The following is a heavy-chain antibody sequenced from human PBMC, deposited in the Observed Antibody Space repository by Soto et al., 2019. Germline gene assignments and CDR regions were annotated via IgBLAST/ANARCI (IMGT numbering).Heavy chain of an antibody. V-gene: IGHV3-21*01. J-gene: IGHJ4*02. CDR3: AIFPVVDGGTDY. CDR2: ISSSSIYI. D-gene: IGHD3-22*01. Sequence: GGSLRLSCAASGFTFSSYSINWVRQAPWKGLERVSSISSSSIYIYYADSVKGRFTISRDNAKNSLYLQMNSLRAEATAVYYCAIFPVVDGGTDYWGQPTLVPV. CDR1: GFTFSSYS.